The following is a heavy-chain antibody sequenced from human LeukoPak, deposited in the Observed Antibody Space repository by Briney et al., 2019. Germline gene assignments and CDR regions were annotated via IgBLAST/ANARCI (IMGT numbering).Heavy chain of an antibody. CDR3: AREGQPATAFDY. V-gene: IGHV1-46*01. Sequence: ASVKVSCKASGNTLTIYYMHWVRQAPGQGLEWMGIINTSGGSTNYAQKLQGRVTMTRDTSTSTVYMELSSLRSEDTAVYYCAREGQPATAFDYWGQGTLVTVSS. J-gene: IGHJ4*02. CDR2: INTSGGST. CDR1: GNTLTIYY. D-gene: IGHD2-15*01.